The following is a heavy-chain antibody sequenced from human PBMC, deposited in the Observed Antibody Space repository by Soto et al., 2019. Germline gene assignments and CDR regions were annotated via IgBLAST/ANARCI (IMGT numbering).Heavy chain of an antibody. CDR1: GFTFSSYW. CDR2: INSDGSST. Sequence: GGSLRLSCAASGFTFSSYWMHWVRQAPGKGLVWVSRINSDGSSTSYADSVKGRFTISRDNSKNTLYLQMNSLRAEDTAVYYCAKDGPVDTAMVIYYYGMDVWGQGTTVTVSS. CDR3: AKDGPVDTAMVIYYYGMDV. D-gene: IGHD5-18*01. V-gene: IGHV3-74*01. J-gene: IGHJ6*02.